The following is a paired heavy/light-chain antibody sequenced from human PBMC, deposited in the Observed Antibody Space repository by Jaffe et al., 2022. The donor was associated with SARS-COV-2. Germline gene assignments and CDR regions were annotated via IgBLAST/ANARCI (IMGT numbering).Heavy chain of an antibody. CDR1: GYSFTSFW. V-gene: IGHV5-51*01. Sequence: EVQLVQSGAEVKKPGESLKISCKGSGYSFTSFWIAWVRQMPGKGLEWMGIIYPDDSDARYSPSFQGQVTISADKSTSTAYLQWGSLEASDTAIYYCATQRRGGLMYDSFDVWGQGTLVTVSS. CDR3: ATQRRGGLMYDSFDV. J-gene: IGHJ3*01. D-gene: IGHD3-22*01. CDR2: IYPDDSDA.
Light chain of an antibody. J-gene: IGLJ3*02. Sequence: QTVVTQEPSFSVSPGGTVTLTCGLSSGSVSTSYYPSWYQQTPGQAPRTLIYSTNTPSSGVPDRFSGSILGNKAALTITGAQADDESDYYCVLYMGGGIWVFGGGTKLTVL. CDR2: STN. CDR1: SGSVSTSYY. CDR3: VLYMGGGIWV. V-gene: IGLV8-61*01.